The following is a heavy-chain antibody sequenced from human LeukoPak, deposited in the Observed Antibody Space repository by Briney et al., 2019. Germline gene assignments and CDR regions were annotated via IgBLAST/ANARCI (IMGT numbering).Heavy chain of an antibody. V-gene: IGHV1-18*01. CDR2: ISAYNGNT. CDR3: ARDTPCPSVGCDYYYYGMDV. CDR1: GYTFTSYG. Sequence: ASVNVSCKASGYTFTSYGISCVRQAPGQGLEWMGWISAYNGNTNYAQKLQGRVTMTTDTSTSTAYMERRSLRSDDTAVYYCARDTPCPSVGCDYYYYGMDVWGQGTTVTVSS. J-gene: IGHJ6*02. D-gene: IGHD2-21*01.